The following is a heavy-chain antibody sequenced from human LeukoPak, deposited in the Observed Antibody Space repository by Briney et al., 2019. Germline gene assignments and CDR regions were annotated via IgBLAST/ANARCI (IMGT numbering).Heavy chain of an antibody. J-gene: IGHJ3*02. V-gene: IGHV3-9*01. CDR1: GFTFDDYA. Sequence: GGSLRLSCAASGFTFDDYAMHWVRQAPGKGLEWVSFISWSGAQLGYADFVEGRFTISRDNAKNSLYLELSGLRPEDTAMYFCAKAIAAVAGYDAFDIWGQGTMVTVSS. D-gene: IGHD6-19*01. CDR3: AKAIAAVAGYDAFDI. CDR2: ISWSGAQL.